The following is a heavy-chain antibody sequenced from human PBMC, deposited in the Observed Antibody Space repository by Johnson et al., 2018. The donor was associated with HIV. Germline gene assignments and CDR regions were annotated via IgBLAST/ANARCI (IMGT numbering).Heavy chain of an antibody. J-gene: IGHJ3*02. D-gene: IGHD3-22*01. CDR1: GFTFDDHG. Sequence: VQLVESGGGVVPPGGSLRLSCAASGFTFDDHGMSWVRQAPRKRLEWVSGVSWNGSRTHHADSVKGRFIISRDNAKNSLYLQMNSLTAEDTAVYYWAKDFYHYDSSGYSAFDMWGQGTLVTVSS. V-gene: IGHV3-20*04. CDR3: AKDFYHYDSSGYSAFDM. CDR2: VSWNGSRT.